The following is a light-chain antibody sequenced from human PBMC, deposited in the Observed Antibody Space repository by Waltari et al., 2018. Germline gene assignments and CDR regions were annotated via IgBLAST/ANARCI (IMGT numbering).Light chain of an antibody. J-gene: IGLJ2*01. CDR1: SSDVGGYDF. CDR2: DVY. CDR3: SSYTSISTSVV. Sequence: QSALTQPASVSGSPGQSITISCTGPSSDVGGYDFVSWYQQYPGKAPKLVIYDVYYRPSGVSHRFSASKSGNTASLTISGLQTEDEADYYCSSYTSISTSVVFGGGTKLTVL. V-gene: IGLV2-14*03.